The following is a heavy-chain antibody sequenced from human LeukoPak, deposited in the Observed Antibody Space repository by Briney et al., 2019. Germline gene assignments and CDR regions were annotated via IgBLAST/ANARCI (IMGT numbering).Heavy chain of an antibody. CDR1: GFSVSHNY. V-gene: IGHV3-53*01. Sequence: GGSLTLSCLVSGFSVSHNYVSWVRQAPGKGLEWVSNIYGDGSTNYADSVRGRFTISRDNSKNTYYLQMNSLRTEDTAVYYCTRHSDTYCSRANCYVDNFYGLDVWGQGTRVTVSS. J-gene: IGHJ6*02. CDR2: IYGDGST. D-gene: IGHD2-2*01. CDR3: TRHSDTYCSRANCYVDNFYGLDV.